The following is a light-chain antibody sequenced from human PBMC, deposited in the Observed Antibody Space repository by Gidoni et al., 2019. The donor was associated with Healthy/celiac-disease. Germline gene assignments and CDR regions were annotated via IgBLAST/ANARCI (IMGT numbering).Light chain of an antibody. CDR1: QSLLHSNGYNY. CDR2: FGF. V-gene: IGKV2-28*01. Sequence: DIVMTQSPLSLPVTPGEPASISCRSSQSLLHSNGYNYLDWYLPKPGQSPQPLVFFGFQRGPRVPDQFRCSGSGTDFTLKISRVEAEDVGVYYCMQALQTSFTFGPGTKVDIK. J-gene: IGKJ3*01. CDR3: MQALQTSFT.